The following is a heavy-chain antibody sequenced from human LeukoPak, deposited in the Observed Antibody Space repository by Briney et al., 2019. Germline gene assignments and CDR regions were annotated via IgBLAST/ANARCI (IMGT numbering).Heavy chain of an antibody. Sequence: SETLSLTCTVSGDSITSSGFYWVWIRQPPGKGLEWIGSIHYSGTTQYTPSLKSRVTMSVDTSKNQFSLTLSSVTAADTAMYYCARGRPLYWGQGTLVTVSS. V-gene: IGHV4-39*07. CDR3: ARGRPLY. CDR1: GDSITSSGFY. J-gene: IGHJ4*02. CDR2: IHYSGTT.